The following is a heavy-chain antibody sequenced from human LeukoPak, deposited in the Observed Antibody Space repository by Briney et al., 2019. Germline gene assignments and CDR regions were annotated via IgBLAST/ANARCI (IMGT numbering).Heavy chain of an antibody. J-gene: IGHJ4*02. CDR1: GDSISSYY. CDR2: IYYSGST. CDR3: ARSRIGNLFDY. V-gene: IGHV4-59*12. D-gene: IGHD1-14*01. Sequence: SETLSLTCTVSGDSISSYYWSWIRQPPGKGLEWIGYIYYSGSTNYNPSLKSRVTISVDTSKNQFSLKLSSVTAADTAVYYCARSRIGNLFDYWGQGTLVTVSS.